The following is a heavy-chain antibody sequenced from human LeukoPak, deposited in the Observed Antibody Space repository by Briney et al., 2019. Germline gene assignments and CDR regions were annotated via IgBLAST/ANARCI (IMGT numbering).Heavy chain of an antibody. J-gene: IGHJ6*02. CDR1: GFTFSDYY. CDR3: ARGSTIAAAFYYYGMDV. Sequence: TGGSLRLSCAASGFTFSDYYMSWIRQAPGKELEWVSYIGSSGSTIYYADSVKGRFTISRDNAKNSLYLQMNSLRAEDTAVYYCARGSTIAAAFYYYGMDVWGQGTTVTVSS. D-gene: IGHD6-13*01. V-gene: IGHV3-11*01. CDR2: IGSSGSTI.